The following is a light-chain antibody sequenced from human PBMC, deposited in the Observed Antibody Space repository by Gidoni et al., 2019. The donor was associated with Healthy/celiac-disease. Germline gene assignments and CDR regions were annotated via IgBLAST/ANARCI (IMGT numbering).Light chain of an antibody. CDR2: GAS. Sequence: IVLTQSPGTLSLSPGERAPLSCRASQSVSSSYLAWYQQKPGQAPRLLIYGASSRATGIPDRFSGSGSGTDFTLTISRLEPEDFAVYYCQQYGSSQFTFGPGTKVDIK. CDR1: QSVSSSY. V-gene: IGKV3-20*01. CDR3: QQYGSSQFT. J-gene: IGKJ3*01.